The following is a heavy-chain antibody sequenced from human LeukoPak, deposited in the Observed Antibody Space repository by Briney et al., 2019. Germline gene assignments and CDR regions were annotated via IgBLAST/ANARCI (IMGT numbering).Heavy chain of an antibody. CDR3: AKSERLYYDISPFDY. CDR1: GFTFSSCA. J-gene: IGHJ4*02. Sequence: GGSLRLSCAASGFTFSSCAMSWVRQAPGKGLEWVSTISTGGGSIYYADSVKGRFTISRDNSQNTLYLQMNSLRAEDTAEYYCAKSERLYYDISPFDYWGQGTLVTVSS. D-gene: IGHD3-22*01. CDR2: ISTGGGSI. V-gene: IGHV3-23*01.